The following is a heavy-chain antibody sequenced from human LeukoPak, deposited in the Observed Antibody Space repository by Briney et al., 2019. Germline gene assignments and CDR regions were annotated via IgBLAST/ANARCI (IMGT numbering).Heavy chain of an antibody. CDR3: ARGGANYYYYYMDV. CDR2: ISSSGSTI. J-gene: IGHJ6*03. Sequence: GGSLRLSCAASGFTFSDYYMSWIRQAPGKGLEWVSYISSSGSTIYYADSVRGRFTISRDNAKNSLYLQMNSLRAEDTAVYYCARGGANYYYYYMDVWGKGTTVTVSS. D-gene: IGHD1-26*01. V-gene: IGHV3-11*01. CDR1: GFTFSDYY.